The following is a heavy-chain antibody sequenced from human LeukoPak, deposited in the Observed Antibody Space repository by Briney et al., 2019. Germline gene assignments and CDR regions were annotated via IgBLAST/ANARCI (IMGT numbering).Heavy chain of an antibody. Sequence: ASVKVSCKASGYTFTSYDINWVRQATGQGLEWMGWMNPNSGNTGYAQKLQGRVTITRNTSISTAYMELSSLRSEDTAVYYCARGLYDSSGYYYYYYYYMDVWGKGTTVTVSS. CDR3: ARGLYDSSGYYYYYYYYMDV. CDR1: GYTFTSYD. V-gene: IGHV1-8*03. J-gene: IGHJ6*03. CDR2: MNPNSGNT. D-gene: IGHD3-22*01.